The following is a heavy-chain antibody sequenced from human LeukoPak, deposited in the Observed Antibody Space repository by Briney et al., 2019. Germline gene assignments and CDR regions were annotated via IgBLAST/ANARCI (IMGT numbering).Heavy chain of an antibody. J-gene: IGHJ4*02. CDR1: GYTFTTYA. CDR2: ISVGDGNT. Sequence: ASVKVSCKASGYTFTTYAIHWVRQAPGQGLQWMGWISVGDGNTNYSQKFQGRVTLTRDTSASTAYMELTSLISEDTAVYYCARGYSGVVPAAHLDFWGQGTPVTVSS. V-gene: IGHV1-3*01. D-gene: IGHD2-2*01. CDR3: ARGYSGVVPAAHLDF.